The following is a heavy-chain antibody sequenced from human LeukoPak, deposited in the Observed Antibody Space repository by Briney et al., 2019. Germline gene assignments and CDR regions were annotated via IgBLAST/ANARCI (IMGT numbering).Heavy chain of an antibody. CDR2: IYYSGNT. V-gene: IGHV4-39*07. CDR1: GDSITSGSYY. CDR3: ARGSDTATYYYYYMDV. J-gene: IGHJ6*03. Sequence: SETLSLTCTVSGDSITSGSYYWGWIRQPPGRGLEWIGSIYYSGNTYYNPSLKSRVTISVDRSKNQFSLKLSSVTAADTAVYYCARGSDTATYYYYYMDVWGKGTTVTVSS. D-gene: IGHD5-18*01.